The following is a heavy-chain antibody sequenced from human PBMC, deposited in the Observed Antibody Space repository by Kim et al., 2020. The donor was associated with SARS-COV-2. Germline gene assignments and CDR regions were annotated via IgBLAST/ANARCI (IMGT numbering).Heavy chain of an antibody. CDR2: IRSKVNNYAT. J-gene: IGHJ3*02. V-gene: IGHV3-73*01. CDR1: GFTFSDSA. D-gene: IGHD1-1*01. Sequence: GGSLRLSWAASGFTFSDSAVHWVRQASGKGLEWVGRIRSKVNNYATAYAASVKGRFTISRDDSKNTASLQMNSLKTEDAAGHYWTRVPGTTLASWDAFD. CDR3: TRVPGTTLASWDAFD.